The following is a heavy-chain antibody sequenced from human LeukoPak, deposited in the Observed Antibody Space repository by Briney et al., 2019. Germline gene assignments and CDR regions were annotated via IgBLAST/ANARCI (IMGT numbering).Heavy chain of an antibody. D-gene: IGHD5-18*01. CDR2: IYTSGST. CDR3: ARDDSGYSYGTFDY. CDR1: GGSISSYY. V-gene: IGHV4-4*07. J-gene: IGHJ4*02. Sequence: PSETLSLTCTVSGGSISSYYWSSIRQPAGKGLEWIGRIYTSGSTNYNPSLKSRVTMSVDTSKNQFSLKLSSVTAADTAVYYCARDDSGYSYGTFDYWGQGTLVTVSS.